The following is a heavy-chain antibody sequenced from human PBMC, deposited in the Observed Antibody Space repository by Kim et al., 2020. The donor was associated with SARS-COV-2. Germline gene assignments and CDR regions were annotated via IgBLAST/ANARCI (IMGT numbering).Heavy chain of an antibody. CDR1: GGSISSSSYY. Sequence: SETLSLTCTVYGGSISSSSYYWVWNRQPPGKGLDGIGNINYSGSTYYNPTLKIPITISVDTSQNQFSLKLSSVTAADTYVYYCARFDHPYYYYYMVAWG. J-gene: IGHJ6*03. CDR2: INYSGST. V-gene: IGHV4-39*01. CDR3: ARFDHPYYYYYMVA.